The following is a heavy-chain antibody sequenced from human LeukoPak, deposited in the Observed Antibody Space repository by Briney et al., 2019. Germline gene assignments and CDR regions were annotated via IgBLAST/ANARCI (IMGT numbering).Heavy chain of an antibody. CDR1: GGSISSSNW. J-gene: IGHJ4*02. CDR3: ARESSIAAVTARLDY. V-gene: IGHV4-4*02. Sequence: SGTLSLTCAVSGGSISSSNWWSWVRQPPGKGLEWIGEIYHSGSTNYNPSLKSRVTISVDKSKNQFSLKLSSVTAADTAVYFCARESSIAAVTARLDYWGQGTLVTVSS. D-gene: IGHD6-13*01. CDR2: IYHSGST.